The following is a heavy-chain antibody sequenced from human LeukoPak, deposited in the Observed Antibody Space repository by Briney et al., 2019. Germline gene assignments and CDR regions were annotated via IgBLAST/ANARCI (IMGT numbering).Heavy chain of an antibody. CDR2: INPNSGGT. D-gene: IGHD5-24*01. CDR1: GYTFTGYY. V-gene: IGHV1-2*02. J-gene: IGHJ6*03. CDR3: ARGASPRDGYNYYYYYYMDV. Sequence: ASVKVSCKASGYTFTGYYMHWVRQAPGQGLEWMGWINPNSGGTNYAQKFQGRVTMTRDTSISTAYMELSRLRSDDTAMYYCARGASPRDGYNYYYYYYMDVWGKGTTVTVSS.